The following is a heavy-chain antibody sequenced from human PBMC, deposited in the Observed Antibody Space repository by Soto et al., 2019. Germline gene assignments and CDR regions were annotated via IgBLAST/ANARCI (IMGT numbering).Heavy chain of an antibody. J-gene: IGHJ5*02. CDR3: ARLTNQSGSYIS. CDR1: GYTFTSYA. V-gene: IGHV1-3*01. CDR2: INAGNGNT. Sequence: ASVKVSCKASGYTFTSYAMHWVRQAPGQRLEWMGWINAGNGNTKYSQKFQGRVTITRDTSASPAYMELSSLRSEDTAVYYCARLTNQSGSYISWGQGTLVTVSS. D-gene: IGHD1-26*01.